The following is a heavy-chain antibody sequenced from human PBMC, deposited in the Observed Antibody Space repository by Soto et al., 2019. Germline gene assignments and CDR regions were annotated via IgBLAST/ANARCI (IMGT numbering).Heavy chain of an antibody. J-gene: IGHJ6*03. V-gene: IGHV4-59*01. CDR2: IYYSGST. CDR1: GGSISSYY. Sequence: SETLSLTCTVSGGSISSYYWSWIRQPPGKGLEWIGYIYYSGSTNYNPSLKSRVTISVDTSKNQFSLKLSSVTAADTAVYYCARVGLAVAGNGLYYYYYMDVWGKGTTVTVSS. D-gene: IGHD6-19*01. CDR3: ARVGLAVAGNGLYYYYYMDV.